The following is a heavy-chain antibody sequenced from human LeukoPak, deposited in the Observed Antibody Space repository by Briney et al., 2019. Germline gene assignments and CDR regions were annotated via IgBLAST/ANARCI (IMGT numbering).Heavy chain of an antibody. Sequence: GGSLRLSCAASGFTFSDYYMTWIRQAPGKGLELVSYIGSTSIYYADSVKGRFTISRDSAKNSLYLQMNSLRAEDTAVYYCGIRDTSDYYVFWGQGTLVTVSS. CDR1: GFTFSDYY. CDR2: IGSTSI. CDR3: GIRDTSDYYVF. D-gene: IGHD3-22*01. V-gene: IGHV3-11*06. J-gene: IGHJ4*02.